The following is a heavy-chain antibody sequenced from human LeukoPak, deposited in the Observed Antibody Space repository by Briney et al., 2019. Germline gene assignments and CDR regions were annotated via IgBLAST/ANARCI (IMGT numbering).Heavy chain of an antibody. CDR1: GDSISSYY. V-gene: IGHV4-59*01. D-gene: IGHD6-25*01. CDR3: AREVGYSSVRYYYYYMDV. CDR2: IYYSGST. Sequence: QPSETLSLTCTVSGDSISSYYWSWIRQPPGKGLEWLGYIYYSGSTKYNPSLKSRVPISVDTSKNQFSLKMSSVTAEDTAVYYCAREVGYSSVRYYYYYMDVWGKGTTVTISS. J-gene: IGHJ6*03.